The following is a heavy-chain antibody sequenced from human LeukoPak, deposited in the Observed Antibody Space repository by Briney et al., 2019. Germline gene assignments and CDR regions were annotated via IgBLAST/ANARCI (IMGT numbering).Heavy chain of an antibody. J-gene: IGHJ4*02. CDR1: GFTFSSYS. V-gene: IGHV3-23*01. CDR2: ISGSSSST. D-gene: IGHD6-13*01. Sequence: PGGSLRLSCAASGFTFSSYSMNWVRQAPGKGLEWVSAISGSSSSTYYADSVKGRFTISRDNSKNTLFLQMTSLRAEDTALYYCARGGYSSSWYNYWGQGTLVTVSS. CDR3: ARGGYSSSWYNY.